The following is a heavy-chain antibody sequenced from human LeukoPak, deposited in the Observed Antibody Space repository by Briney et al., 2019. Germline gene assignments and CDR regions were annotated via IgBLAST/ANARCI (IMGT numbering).Heavy chain of an antibody. D-gene: IGHD1-26*01. Sequence: SETLSLTCTVSGGSIRSSSYKWGWIRQPPGKGLEWIGSIHYTGTTFYNPSLKSRVTISVDTSKNQFSLKLSSVTAADTAVYYCARTGGSFYFYYYMDVWGTGTTVTVSS. V-gene: IGHV4-39*07. CDR3: ARTGGSFYFYYYMDV. CDR1: GGSIRSSSYK. CDR2: IHYTGTT. J-gene: IGHJ6*03.